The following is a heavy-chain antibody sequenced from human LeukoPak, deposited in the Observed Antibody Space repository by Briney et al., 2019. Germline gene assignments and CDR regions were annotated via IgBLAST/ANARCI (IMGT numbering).Heavy chain of an antibody. CDR2: ISAYNGNT. J-gene: IGHJ4*02. CDR1: GHTFTSYG. CDR3: ARDWGKQQLVFQSRIDFDY. D-gene: IGHD6-13*01. Sequence: APVKVSCKASGHTFTSYGISWVRQAPGQGLEWMGWISAYNGNTNYAQKLQGRVTMTTDTSTSTAYMELRSLRSDDTAVYYCARDWGKQQLVFQSRIDFDYWGQGTLVTVSS. V-gene: IGHV1-18*04.